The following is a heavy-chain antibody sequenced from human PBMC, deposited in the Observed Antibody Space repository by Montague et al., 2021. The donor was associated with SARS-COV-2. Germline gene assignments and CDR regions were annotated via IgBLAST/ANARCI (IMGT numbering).Heavy chain of an antibody. CDR3: AGHSIPPRYGSESYFRY. CDR2: MHYSGST. CDR1: GGSISSSGYY. J-gene: IGHJ4*02. V-gene: IGHV4-39*01. D-gene: IGHD3-10*01. Sequence: SETLSLTCTVSGGSISSSGYYWGWIRQPPGKGLEWIGSMHYSGSTYFYPSLKSRVTISIDTSKNQFSLKLGPVTAADTAVYYCAGHSIPPRYGSESYFRYWGQGTLVTVSS.